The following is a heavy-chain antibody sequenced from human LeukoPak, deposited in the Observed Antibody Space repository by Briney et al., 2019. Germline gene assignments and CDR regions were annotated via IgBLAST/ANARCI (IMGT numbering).Heavy chain of an antibody. J-gene: IGHJ4*02. Sequence: SVKVSCKASGGTFSSYAISWVRQAPGQGLEWMGRIIPILGIANYAQKFQGRVTITADKSTSTAYMELSSLRSEDTAVYYCARSTSRATVTNSFDYWGQGTLVTVSS. CDR2: IIPILGIA. CDR1: GGTFSSYA. V-gene: IGHV1-69*04. D-gene: IGHD4-11*01. CDR3: ARSTSRATVTNSFDY.